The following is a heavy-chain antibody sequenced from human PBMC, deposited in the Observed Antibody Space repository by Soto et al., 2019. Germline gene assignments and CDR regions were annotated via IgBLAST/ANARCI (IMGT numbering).Heavy chain of an antibody. CDR3: ARVLRYFDFHP. Sequence: EVQLVESGGGLVQPGGSLRLSCAASGFTVSSNYMSWFRQPPGKGLEWASVIYSGGSTYYADSVKGRFTISRDNSKNTLYLQMNSLRAEDTAVYYCARVLRYFDFHPWGQGTLVTVSS. J-gene: IGHJ5*02. CDR1: GFTVSSNY. D-gene: IGHD3-9*01. CDR2: IYSGGST. V-gene: IGHV3-66*01.